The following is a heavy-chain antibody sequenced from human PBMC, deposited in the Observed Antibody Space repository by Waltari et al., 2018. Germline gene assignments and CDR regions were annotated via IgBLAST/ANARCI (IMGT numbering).Heavy chain of an antibody. CDR1: GGSFSGYY. D-gene: IGHD3-9*01. V-gene: IGHV4-34*01. Sequence: QVQLQQWGAGLLKPSETLSLTCAVYGGSFSGYYWSWIRQPPGKGLEWIGEINHSGSTNYNPSLKSRVTISVDTSKNQCSLKLSSVTAADTAVYYCARTSNYDILTGLLYGMDVWGQGTTVTVSS. CDR2: INHSGST. J-gene: IGHJ6*02. CDR3: ARTSNYDILTGLLYGMDV.